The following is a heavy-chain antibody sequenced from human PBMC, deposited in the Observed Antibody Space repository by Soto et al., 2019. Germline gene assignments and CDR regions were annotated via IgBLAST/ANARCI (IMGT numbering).Heavy chain of an antibody. CDR3: ARVAVAARPRWYNWFDP. CDR1: GYTFTDYD. D-gene: IGHD2-15*01. Sequence: QEQLVQSGAEVKKPGASVKVSCKTSGYTFTDYDINWVRQATGQGLEWIGWMNPNSGETGYAQKLQGRVTMTRSTSISTAYLELSSLRSEDTAVYYCARVAVAARPRWYNWFDPWGQGTLVTVSS. CDR2: MNPNSGET. J-gene: IGHJ5*02. V-gene: IGHV1-8*01.